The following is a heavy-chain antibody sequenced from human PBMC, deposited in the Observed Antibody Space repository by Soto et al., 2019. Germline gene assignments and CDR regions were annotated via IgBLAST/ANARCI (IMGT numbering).Heavy chain of an antibody. CDR1: GYTFTGYY. Sequence: ASVKVSCKASGYTFTGYYMHWVRQAPGQGLEWMGWINPNSGGTNYAQKFQGRVTITRDTSISTAYMELSRLRSDDTAVYYCASDYYDSSGYYHYYYGMDIWGQGTTVTVSS. CDR3: ASDYYDSSGYYHYYYGMDI. CDR2: INPNSGGT. D-gene: IGHD3-22*01. J-gene: IGHJ6*02. V-gene: IGHV1-2*02.